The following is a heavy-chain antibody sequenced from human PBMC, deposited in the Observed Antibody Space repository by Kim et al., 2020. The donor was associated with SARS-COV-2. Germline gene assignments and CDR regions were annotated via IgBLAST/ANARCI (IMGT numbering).Heavy chain of an antibody. Sequence: GGSLRLSCAASGFPFSSYAMHWVRQAPGKGLEWVAVISYDGSNKYYADSVKGRFTISRDNSKNTLYLQMNSLRAEDTAVYYCARHLDYYGSGHFDYWGQGTLVTVSS. V-gene: IGHV3-30-3*01. J-gene: IGHJ4*02. D-gene: IGHD3-10*01. CDR3: ARHLDYYGSGHFDY. CDR2: ISYDGSNK. CDR1: GFPFSSYA.